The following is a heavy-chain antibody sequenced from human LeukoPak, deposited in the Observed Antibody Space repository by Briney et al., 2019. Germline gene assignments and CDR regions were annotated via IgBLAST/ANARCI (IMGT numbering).Heavy chain of an antibody. D-gene: IGHD3-10*01. J-gene: IGHJ5*02. CDR1: GGSISSSY. CDR3: AREEYGSGSYYRGWFDP. V-gene: IGHV4-59*01. CDR2: IYYSGST. Sequence: SETLSLTCTVSGGSISSSYWSWIRQPPGKGLEWIGYIYYSGSTNYNPSLKSRVTISVDTSKNQFSLKLSSVTAADTAVYYCAREEYGSGSYYRGWFDPWGQGTLVTVSS.